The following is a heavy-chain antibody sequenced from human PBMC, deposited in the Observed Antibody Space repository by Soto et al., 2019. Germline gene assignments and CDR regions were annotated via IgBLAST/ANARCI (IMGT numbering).Heavy chain of an antibody. J-gene: IGHJ4*02. Sequence: ASVKVSCKASGYTFTGYYMHWVRQAPGQGLEWMGWINPNSGGTNYAQKFQGWVTMTRDTSISTAYMELSRLRSDDTAVYYCARSGYCSSTSCYIPLFDYWGQGTLVTVSS. V-gene: IGHV1-2*04. CDR1: GYTFTGYY. D-gene: IGHD2-2*02. CDR3: ARSGYCSSTSCYIPLFDY. CDR2: INPNSGGT.